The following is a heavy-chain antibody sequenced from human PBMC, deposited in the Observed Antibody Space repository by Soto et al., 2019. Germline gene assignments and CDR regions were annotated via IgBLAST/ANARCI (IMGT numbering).Heavy chain of an antibody. CDR1: GFSLSSYA. J-gene: IGHJ4*02. Sequence: GGSLRLSCAASGFSLSSYAMHWVHQAPGKGLEWVAVISYDGRNKYYADPVKGRFTISRDNAKNSLNLQINSLRAEDTAVYYCARDRKFGSGSPDYGCQGTLVTVSS. D-gene: IGHD3-10*01. CDR3: ARDRKFGSGSPDY. CDR2: ISYDGRNK. V-gene: IGHV3-30*04.